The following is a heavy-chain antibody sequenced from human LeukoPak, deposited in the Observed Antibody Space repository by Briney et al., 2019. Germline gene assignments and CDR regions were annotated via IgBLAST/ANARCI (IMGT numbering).Heavy chain of an antibody. CDR3: ARDTFDP. Sequence: PSETLSLTCTVSGYSISSGYYWGWIRQPPGKGLEWIGSIYHNGSTYYNPSLKSRVTISVDTSKNQFSLKLSSVTAADTAVYYCARDTFDPWGQGTLVTVSS. V-gene: IGHV4-38-2*02. CDR2: IYHNGST. J-gene: IGHJ5*02. CDR1: GYSISSGYY.